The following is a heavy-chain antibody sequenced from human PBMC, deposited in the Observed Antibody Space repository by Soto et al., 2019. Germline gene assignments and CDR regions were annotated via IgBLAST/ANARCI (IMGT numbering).Heavy chain of an antibody. V-gene: IGHV1-69*12. CDR3: AIGQSHPHSRRGGFVQ. CDR1: GGTFSSYP. Sequence: QVQLVQSGAEVKKPGSSVKVSCNSSGGTFSSYPIIWVRQAPGQGLEWMGGIIPIFGSATYAQQFQGRVTITAYESTSTGYMELSRLPSDDTAVHYCAIGQSHPHSRRGGFVQWGQGPRVTVSS. D-gene: IGHD6-13*01. CDR2: IIPIFGSA. J-gene: IGHJ4*02.